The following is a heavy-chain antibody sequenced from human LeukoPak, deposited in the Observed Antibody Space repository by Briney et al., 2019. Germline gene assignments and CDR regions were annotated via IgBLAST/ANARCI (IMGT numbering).Heavy chain of an antibody. D-gene: IGHD3-10*01. V-gene: IGHV1-18*04. CDR2: ISAYNGNT. CDR1: GYTFTGYY. CDR3: ARGGLPIWFGELLYDY. J-gene: IGHJ4*02. Sequence: ASVKVSCKASGYTFTGYYMHWVRQAPGQGLEWMGWISAYNGNTNYAQKLQGRVTMTTDTSTSTAYMELRSLRSDDTAVYYCARGGLPIWFGELLYDYWGQGTLVTVSS.